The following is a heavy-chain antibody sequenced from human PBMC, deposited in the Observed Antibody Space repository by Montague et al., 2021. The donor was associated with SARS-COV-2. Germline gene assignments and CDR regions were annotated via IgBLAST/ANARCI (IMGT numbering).Heavy chain of an antibody. CDR1: GFVFTSYA. CDR3: ARDGLRANIIDGPRADNCFDP. V-gene: IGHV3-30*04. CDR2: ISYDGSAK. D-gene: IGHD2/OR15-2a*01. Sequence: SLRLSCAASGFVFTSYAMHWVRQAPGKGLEWVALISYDGSAKYADSVRGRFTISRDNSKDMLYLQMDSLRPDDTAVYYCARDGLRANIIDGPRADNCFDPWGQGTLVTVSS. J-gene: IGHJ5*02.